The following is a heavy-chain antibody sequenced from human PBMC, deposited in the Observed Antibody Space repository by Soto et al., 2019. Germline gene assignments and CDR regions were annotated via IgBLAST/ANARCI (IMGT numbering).Heavy chain of an antibody. CDR3: ATVWERGYYDSSGFKGAFYI. J-gene: IGHJ3*02. CDR1: GYTLTELS. D-gene: IGHD3-22*01. Sequence: ASVKVSCKVSGYTLTELSMHWVRQAPGKGLEWMGGFDPEDGETIYAQKFQGRVTMTEDTSTDTAYMELSSLRSEDTAVYYCATVWERGYYDSSGFKGAFYIWGQGTMVTVSS. V-gene: IGHV1-24*01. CDR2: FDPEDGET.